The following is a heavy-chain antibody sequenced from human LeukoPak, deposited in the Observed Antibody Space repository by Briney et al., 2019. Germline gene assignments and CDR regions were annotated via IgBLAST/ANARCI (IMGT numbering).Heavy chain of an antibody. J-gene: IGHJ6*02. V-gene: IGHV1-18*01. D-gene: IGHD5-12*01. CDR1: GYTFTSYG. CDR2: ISAYNGNT. Sequence: ASVKVSCKASGYTFTSYGISWVRQAPGQGLEWMGWISAYNGNTNYAQKLQGRVTMTTDTSTSTAYMELRSLRSGDTAVYYCARDTDSGYDSPYYYYGMDVWGQGTTVTVSS. CDR3: ARDTDSGYDSPYYYYGMDV.